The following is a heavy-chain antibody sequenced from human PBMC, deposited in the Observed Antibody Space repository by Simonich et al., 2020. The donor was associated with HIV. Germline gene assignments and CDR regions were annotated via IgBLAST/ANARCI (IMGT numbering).Heavy chain of an antibody. J-gene: IGHJ4*02. CDR2: ISWNSGSL. Sequence: EVQLVESGGGLVQPGRSLRLSCAASGFTFDDYAMHWVRQAPGKGLGWVSGISWNSGSLGYADSVKGRFTISRDNAKNALYLQMNSLRAEDTALYYCAKDKGAYYGSGSPVYWGQGTLVTVSS. CDR1: GFTFDDYA. D-gene: IGHD3-10*01. CDR3: AKDKGAYYGSGSPVY. V-gene: IGHV3-9*01.